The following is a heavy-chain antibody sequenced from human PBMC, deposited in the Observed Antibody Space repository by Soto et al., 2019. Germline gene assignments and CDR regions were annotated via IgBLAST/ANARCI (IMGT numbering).Heavy chain of an antibody. CDR1: GGSISRYY. D-gene: IGHD3-10*01. Sequence: SETLSLTCTVSGGSISRYYWNWIRQPAGKGLEWIGRIYSSGSTSYNPSLKGRVAMLVDTSKNEFSLTLSSVTAADTAVYYCAGIGEDIYYGMDVWGQGTTVTVSS. CDR3: AGIGEDIYYGMDV. V-gene: IGHV4-4*07. J-gene: IGHJ6*02. CDR2: IYSSGST.